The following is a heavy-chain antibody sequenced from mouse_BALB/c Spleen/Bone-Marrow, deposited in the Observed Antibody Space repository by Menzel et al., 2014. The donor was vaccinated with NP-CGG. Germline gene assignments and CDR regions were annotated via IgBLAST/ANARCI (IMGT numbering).Heavy chain of an antibody. D-gene: IGHD2-4*01. CDR3: ARDDYDYFGY. J-gene: IGHJ2*01. CDR2: ISSGGGST. CDR1: GFAFSSYD. Sequence: EVKLVESGGGLVKPGGSLKLPCAASGFAFSSYDMSWVRQTPEKRLEWVAYISSGGGSTYYPDTVKGRFTIPRDNAKNTLYLQMSSLKSEDTAMYYCARDDYDYFGYWGQGTTLTVSS. V-gene: IGHV5-12-1*01.